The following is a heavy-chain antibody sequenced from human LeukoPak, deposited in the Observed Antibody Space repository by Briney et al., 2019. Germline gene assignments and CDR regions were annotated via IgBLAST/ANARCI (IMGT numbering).Heavy chain of an antibody. V-gene: IGHV3-30*02. CDR2: IRYDGSNK. J-gene: IGHJ6*03. CDR1: GFTFSGYG. Sequence: GGSLRFSCAASGFTFSGYGMHWVRQAPGKGVEWVAFIRYDGSNKYYADSVKGRFTISRDNSKNTLYLQMNSLRAEDTAVYYCAKRYPIAAAGTPPVYYMDVWGKGTTVTVSS. D-gene: IGHD6-13*01. CDR3: AKRYPIAAAGTPPVYYMDV.